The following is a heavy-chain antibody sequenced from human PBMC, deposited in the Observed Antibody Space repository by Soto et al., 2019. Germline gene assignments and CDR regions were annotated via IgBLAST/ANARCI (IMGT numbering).Heavy chain of an antibody. D-gene: IGHD2-2*01. CDR3: ARYAGYCCSASCPSDAFDI. J-gene: IGHJ3*02. CDR2: IYYSGST. CDR1: GGSISSGGFY. Sequence: SETLSLTCTVSGGSISSGGFYWSWIRQHPGKGLEWIGSIYYSGSTYYNPSLKSRVTISVDTSKNQFSLKLSSVTAADTAVYYWARYAGYCCSASCPSDAFDIWGQGTMVTV. V-gene: IGHV4-31*03.